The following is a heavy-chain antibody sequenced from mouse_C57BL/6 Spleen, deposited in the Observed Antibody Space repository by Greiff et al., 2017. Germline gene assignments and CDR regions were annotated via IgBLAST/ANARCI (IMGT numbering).Heavy chain of an antibody. CDR3: ANYGNYGYFDV. V-gene: IGHV1-80*01. D-gene: IGHD2-1*01. CDR2: IYPGDGDT. Sequence: VKLLESGAELVKPGASVKISCKASGYAFSSYWMNWVKQRPGKGLEWIGQIYPGDGDTNYNGKFKGKATLTADKSSSTAYMQLSSLTSEDSAVYFCANYGNYGYFDVWGTGTTVTVSS. CDR1: GYAFSSYW. J-gene: IGHJ1*03.